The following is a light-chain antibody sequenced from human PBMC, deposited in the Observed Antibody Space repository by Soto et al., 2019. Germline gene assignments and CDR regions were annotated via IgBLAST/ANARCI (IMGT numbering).Light chain of an antibody. J-gene: IGKJ1*01. Sequence: EIVLTQSPGTLSLSPGERPTLSCRASQSISSNLAWYQQKPGQAPRLLLFRTSSRATGIPARFSGSGSGTELTLTISSLQSEDFAVYYCQQYNNWPSGTFGQGTKVDI. V-gene: IGKV3-15*01. CDR1: QSISSN. CDR2: RTS. CDR3: QQYNNWPSGT.